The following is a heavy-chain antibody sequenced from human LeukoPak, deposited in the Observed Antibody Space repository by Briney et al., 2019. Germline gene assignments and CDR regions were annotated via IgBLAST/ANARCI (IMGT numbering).Heavy chain of an antibody. CDR2: SRNKPNSYTS. Sequence: GGSLRLSCAASGFTFSDHFMDWVRQAPGKGLEWVGRSRNKPNSYTSEYAASVKGRFTISRDDSKTSLYLQMNSLKSDDTAVYYCARSSSADCTWCWFDPWGQGTLVIVSS. J-gene: IGHJ5*02. D-gene: IGHD2-15*01. V-gene: IGHV3-72*01. CDR3: ARSSSADCTWCWFDP. CDR1: GFTFSDHF.